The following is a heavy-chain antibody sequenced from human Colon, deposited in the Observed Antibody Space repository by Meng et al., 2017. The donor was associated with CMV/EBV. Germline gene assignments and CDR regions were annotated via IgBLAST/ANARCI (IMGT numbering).Heavy chain of an antibody. CDR2: IKSKSDGGTT. CDR3: PTAGEPTQGAFDI. V-gene: IGHV3-15*01. D-gene: IGHD1-14*01. J-gene: IGHJ3*02. CDR1: GFTFSNAW. Sequence: GGSLRLSCAASGFTFSNAWMSWVRQAPGKGLEWVGRIKSKSDGGTTDYAAPVKGRFTISRDDSKNTLYLQMNSLKTEDTAVYYCPTAGEPTQGAFDIWGQGTMVTVSS.